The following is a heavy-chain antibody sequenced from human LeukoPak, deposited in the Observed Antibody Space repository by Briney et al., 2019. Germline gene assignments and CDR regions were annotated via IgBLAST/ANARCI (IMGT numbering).Heavy chain of an antibody. CDR1: GYTFTGYY. Sequence: ASVKVSCKASGYTFTGYYMHWARQAPGQGLEWMGWINPNSGGTNYAQKFQGRVTMTRDTSISTAYMELSRLRSDDTAVYYCVRHGGYDSNDYYYGMDVWGQGTTVTVSS. CDR2: INPNSGGT. D-gene: IGHD5-12*01. CDR3: VRHGGYDSNDYYYGMDV. V-gene: IGHV1-2*02. J-gene: IGHJ6*02.